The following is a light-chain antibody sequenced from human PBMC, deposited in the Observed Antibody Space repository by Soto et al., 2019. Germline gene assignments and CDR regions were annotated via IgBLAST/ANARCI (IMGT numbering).Light chain of an antibody. J-gene: IGKJ1*01. CDR2: DAS. Sequence: DNQMTQSPSTLSASVGDRVTITCRASQTINSWLAWYQQKPGKAPKVLIFDASSLKTGVPSRFSGSGSGTEFTLTISNLQPDDFATYYCQQYDSYSSGPFGQGTKVEIK. CDR1: QTINSW. V-gene: IGKV1-5*01. CDR3: QQYDSYSSGP.